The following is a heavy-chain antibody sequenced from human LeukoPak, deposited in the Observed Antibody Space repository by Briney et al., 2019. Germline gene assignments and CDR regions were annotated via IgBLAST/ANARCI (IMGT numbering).Heavy chain of an antibody. J-gene: IGHJ6*03. V-gene: IGHV3-53*01. Sequence: GGSLRLSCAASGFTVSSNFMSWGRQGPGKGLGWVSITYSAGSTYYSDSVQGRSTISRDNSKNTLDLQMNSLRVEDTAVYYCARVRTDYDFWSGYRYYYYYMDVWGKGTTVTVSS. CDR3: ARVRTDYDFWSGYRYYYYYMDV. CDR1: GFTVSSNF. D-gene: IGHD3-3*01. CDR2: TYSAGST.